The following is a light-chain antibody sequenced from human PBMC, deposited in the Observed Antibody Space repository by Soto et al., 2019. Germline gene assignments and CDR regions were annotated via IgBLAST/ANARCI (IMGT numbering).Light chain of an antibody. V-gene: IGKV3-15*01. CDR3: QQYTNWPYT. CDR2: GAS. Sequence: EIVMTQSPATLSVSPGERASLSCRASQSVGSNLAWYQQTAGQAPRLLIYGASTRATGIPARFSGSGSGTEVTLTTSSLQSEEFAVYSCQQYTNWPYTFGQGTKLEIK. J-gene: IGKJ2*01. CDR1: QSVGSN.